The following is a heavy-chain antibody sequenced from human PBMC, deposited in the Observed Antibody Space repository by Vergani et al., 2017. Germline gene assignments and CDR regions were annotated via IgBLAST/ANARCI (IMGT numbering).Heavy chain of an antibody. Sequence: QVQLQESGPGLVKPSETLSLTCTVSNDSVSNTFYYWGWIRQTPGKGLEWISYISNSGNTINYADSVKGRFIVSRDNAKKSLYLQMNSLRVEDTAVYYCASGSSGFFTLTSPNWFDPWGQGTLVTVS. CDR2: ISNSGNTI. CDR1: NDSVSNTFYY. J-gene: IGHJ5*02. CDR3: ASGSSGFFTLTSPNWFDP. V-gene: IGHV3-11*04. D-gene: IGHD3-3*01.